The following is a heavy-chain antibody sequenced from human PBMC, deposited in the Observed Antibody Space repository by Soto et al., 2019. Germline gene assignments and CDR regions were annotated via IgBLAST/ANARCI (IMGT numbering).Heavy chain of an antibody. CDR2: IYYSGST. CDR3: ARENVDSAMGRQINFYD. V-gene: IGHV4-31*03. J-gene: IGHJ4*02. CDR1: GGSISSGGYY. D-gene: IGHD5-18*01. Sequence: SETLSLTCTVSGGSISSGGYYWSWIRQHPGKGLEWIGYIYYSGSTYYNPSLKSRVTISVDTSKNQFSLKLSSVTAADTAVYYCARENVDSAMGRQINFYDWGQGTLVTVSS.